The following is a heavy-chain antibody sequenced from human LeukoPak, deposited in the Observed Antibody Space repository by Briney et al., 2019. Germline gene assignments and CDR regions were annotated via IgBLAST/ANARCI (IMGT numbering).Heavy chain of an antibody. CDR1: GFTFSSYE. CDR3: ARDSSGWYASALSYMDV. J-gene: IGHJ6*03. CDR2: ISSSGSTI. V-gene: IGHV3-48*03. Sequence: GGSLRLSCAASGFTFSSYEMNWVRQAPGKGLEWVSYISSSGSTIYYADSVKGRFTISRDNAKNSLYLQMNSLRAGDTAVYYCARDSSGWYASALSYMDVWGKGTTVTVPS. D-gene: IGHD6-19*01.